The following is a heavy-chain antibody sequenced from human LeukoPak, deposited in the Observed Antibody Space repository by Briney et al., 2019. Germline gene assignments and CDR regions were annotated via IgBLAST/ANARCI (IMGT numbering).Heavy chain of an antibody. CDR1: GFTFSSYV. CDR3: AKDPANQLLYPAHFSH. CDR2: ISGSGVST. D-gene: IGHD2-2*01. V-gene: IGHV3-23*01. Sequence: GGSLRLSCAASGFTFSSYVMNWVRQAPGKGLEWVSAISGSGVSTSYADSVKGRFTITRDNSKNTLYLHMNSLRAEDTAIYFCAKDPANQLLYPAHFSHWGQGTLVTVSS. J-gene: IGHJ1*01.